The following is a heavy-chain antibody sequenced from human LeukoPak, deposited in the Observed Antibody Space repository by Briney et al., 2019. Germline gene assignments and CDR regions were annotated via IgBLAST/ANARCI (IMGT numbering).Heavy chain of an antibody. CDR3: ARASRGNWFDP. J-gene: IGHJ5*02. D-gene: IGHD3-10*01. V-gene: IGHV3-74*01. CDR2: IGDDGTST. CDR1: RFTFGTLW. Sequence: GGSRRLSCAAYRFTFGTLWMHWVRQAPGKGLVWVSRIGDDGTSTAYADSVKGRFTISRDNAKNTVYLQMNSLRAEDTALYYCARASRGNWFDPWGQGTLVTVSS.